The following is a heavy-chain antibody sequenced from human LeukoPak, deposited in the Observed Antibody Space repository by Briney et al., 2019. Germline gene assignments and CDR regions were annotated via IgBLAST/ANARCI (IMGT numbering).Heavy chain of an antibody. J-gene: IGHJ4*02. Sequence: PGGSLRLSRAASGFTFSSYSMNWVRQAPGKGLEWVSSISSSSSYIYYADSVKGRFTISRDNAKNSLYLQMNSLRAEDTAVYYCARVTAYYYDSSGYFDQWGQGTLVTVSP. CDR2: ISSSSSYI. D-gene: IGHD3-22*01. CDR3: ARVTAYYYDSSGYFDQ. V-gene: IGHV3-21*01. CDR1: GFTFSSYS.